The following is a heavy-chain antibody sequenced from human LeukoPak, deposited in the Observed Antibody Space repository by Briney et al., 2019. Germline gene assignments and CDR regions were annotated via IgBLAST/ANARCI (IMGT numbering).Heavy chain of an antibody. Sequence: GSVKVSCKASGYTFSSYYMHWVRQAPGKGLEWVGGITYNGGNKYYAQTVKGWFTITRDKSISTAYMELSRLRSDDTPVYYCARDLLRVVHPSSTEGALDPWGQRTLLTLS. V-gene: IGHV1-2*04. J-gene: IGHJ5*02. D-gene: IGHD2-8*01. CDR2: ITYNGGNK. CDR3: ARDLLRVVHPSSTEGALDP. CDR1: GYTFSSYY.